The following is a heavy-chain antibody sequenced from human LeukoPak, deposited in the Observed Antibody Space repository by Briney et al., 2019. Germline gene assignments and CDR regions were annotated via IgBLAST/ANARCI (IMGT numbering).Heavy chain of an antibody. J-gene: IGHJ4*02. CDR3: ARDRGIAAAGPFDY. Sequence: SETLSLTCTVSGGSISSYYWSWIRQPAGKGLEWIGRIYTSGSTNYNPSLKSRVTMSVDTSKNQFSLNLSSVTAADTAVYYCARDRGIAAAGPFDYWGQGTLVTVSS. CDR1: GGSISSYY. D-gene: IGHD6-13*01. CDR2: IYTSGST. V-gene: IGHV4-4*07.